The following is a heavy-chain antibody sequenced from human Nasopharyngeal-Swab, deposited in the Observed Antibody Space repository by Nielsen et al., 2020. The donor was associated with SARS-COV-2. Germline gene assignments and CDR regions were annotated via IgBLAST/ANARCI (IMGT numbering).Heavy chain of an antibody. CDR1: GFTFSSYW. J-gene: IGHJ4*02. CDR2: IKQDGSEK. Sequence: GESLKISCAASGFTFSSYWMSWVRQAPGKGLEWVANIKQDGSEKYYVDSVKGRFTISRDNAKNSLYPQMNSLRAEDTAVYYCARDGLRFLEWLAHDYWGQGTLVTVSS. V-gene: IGHV3-7*01. D-gene: IGHD3-3*01. CDR3: ARDGLRFLEWLAHDY.